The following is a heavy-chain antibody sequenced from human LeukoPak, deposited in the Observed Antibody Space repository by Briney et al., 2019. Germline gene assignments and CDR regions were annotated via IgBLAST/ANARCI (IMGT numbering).Heavy chain of an antibody. CDR2: IYSGGDT. Sequence: GGSLRLSCAASGLTVSSNCMSWVRQAPGKGLEWVSFIYSGGDTYYADSVKGRFTISRDNSKNTVHLQMNSLRAEDTAMYYCARRAGDYSHPYDYWGQGTLVTVSS. V-gene: IGHV3-53*01. J-gene: IGHJ4*02. D-gene: IGHD3-22*01. CDR3: ARRAGDYSHPYDY. CDR1: GLTVSSNC.